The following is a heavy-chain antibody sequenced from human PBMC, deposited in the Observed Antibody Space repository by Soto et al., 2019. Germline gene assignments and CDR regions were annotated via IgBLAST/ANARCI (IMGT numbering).Heavy chain of an antibody. Sequence: GGSLRLSCAASGFTFSNAWMSWVRQAPGKGLEWVGRIKSKTDGGTTDYAARVKGRFTISRDDSKNTLYLQMNSLKTEDTAVYYCTSIGNPLVRYFDWLIYYYYMDVWGKGTTVTVSS. V-gene: IGHV3-15*01. CDR3: TSIGNPLVRYFDWLIYYYYMDV. CDR1: GFTFSNAW. J-gene: IGHJ6*03. CDR2: IKSKTDGGTT. D-gene: IGHD3-9*01.